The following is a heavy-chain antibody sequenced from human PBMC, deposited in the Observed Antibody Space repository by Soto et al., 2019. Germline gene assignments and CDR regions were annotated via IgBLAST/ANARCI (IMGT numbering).Heavy chain of an antibody. CDR1: GFTFGYYA. CDR2: ISYYANNK. J-gene: IGHJ4*02. V-gene: IGHV3-30-3*01. Sequence: PGGALRLSCVVSGFTFGYYAFHWLRQVPGEGLEWVSFISYYANNKYYRDSVKGRFTISRDNSENSLFLQMNDLRADDTAVYYCVRDRQKIGGYPNYYFDLWGLGTLVTVSS. CDR3: VRDRQKIGGYPNYYFDL. D-gene: IGHD1-26*01.